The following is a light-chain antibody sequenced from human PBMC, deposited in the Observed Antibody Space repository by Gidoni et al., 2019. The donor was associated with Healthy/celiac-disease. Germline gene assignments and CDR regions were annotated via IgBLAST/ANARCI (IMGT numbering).Light chain of an antibody. CDR3: QSYDSSLSGRWV. J-gene: IGLJ3*02. Sequence: QSVLTQPPSVSGAPGQRVTISCTGSSSNIGAGYDVHWYQQLPGTAPKLLIYGNSNRPSGVPDRFSGSKSGTSASLAITVLQAEDEADYYCQSYDSSLSGRWVFGGGTKLTVL. V-gene: IGLV1-40*01. CDR1: SSNIGAGYD. CDR2: GNS.